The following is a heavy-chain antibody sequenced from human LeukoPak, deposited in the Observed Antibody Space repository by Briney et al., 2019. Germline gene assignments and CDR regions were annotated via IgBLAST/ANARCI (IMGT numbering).Heavy chain of an antibody. CDR3: AKGLNYYFDY. V-gene: IGHV3-30*02. CDR1: GFTFSSYG. J-gene: IGHJ4*02. CDR2: IRYDGSNK. D-gene: IGHD1-7*01. Sequence: GGSLRLSCAASGFTFSSYGMHWVRQAPGKGLEWVAFIRYDGSNKYYADSVKGRFTISRDNAKNSLYLQMNSLRTEDTALYYCAKGLNYYFDYWGQGTLVTVSS.